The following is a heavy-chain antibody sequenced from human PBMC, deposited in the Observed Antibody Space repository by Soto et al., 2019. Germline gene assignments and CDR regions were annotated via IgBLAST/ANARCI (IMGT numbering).Heavy chain of an antibody. CDR2: IIPLLDTT. V-gene: IGHV1-69*08. J-gene: IGHJ4*01. CDR3: SRALYEDISYFFEF. Sequence: GGPVKVSCKTSGGTFSNDIITWVRQAPGQGLEWMGRIIPLLDTTNYAQKFQGRVTITADKSTGTAYMELNSLKTEDTALYYCSRALYEDISYFFEFWGHGALVTVSS. D-gene: IGHD2-15*01. CDR1: GGTFSNDI.